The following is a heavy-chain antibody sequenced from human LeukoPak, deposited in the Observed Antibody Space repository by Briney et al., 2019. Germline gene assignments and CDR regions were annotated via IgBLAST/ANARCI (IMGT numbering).Heavy chain of an antibody. Sequence: SETLSLTCAVSGGSFSGYYWTWIRQPPGKGLEWIGEINHSGSANYNPPLKSRVTISLDTSKNQFSLKLSSVTAADTAVYYCARVQGETLPTNAFDIWGQGTMVTVSS. CDR1: GGSFSGYY. J-gene: IGHJ3*02. CDR3: ARVQGETLPTNAFDI. CDR2: INHSGSA. D-gene: IGHD5-12*01. V-gene: IGHV4-34*01.